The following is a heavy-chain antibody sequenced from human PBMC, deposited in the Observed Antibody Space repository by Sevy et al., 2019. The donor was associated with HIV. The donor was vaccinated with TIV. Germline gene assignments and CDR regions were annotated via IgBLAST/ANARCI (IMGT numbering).Heavy chain of an antibody. D-gene: IGHD2-21*01. CDR2: IIPIFGTA. V-gene: IGHV1-69*13. CDR1: GCTFSSYA. J-gene: IGHJ6*02. Sequence: ASVKVSCKASGCTFSSYAISWVRQAPGQGLEWMGGIIPIFGTANYAQKFQGRVTITADESTSTAYMELSSLRSEDTAVYYCARVVEFSTHNYYYYYGMDVWGQGTTVTVSS. CDR3: ARVVEFSTHNYYYYYGMDV.